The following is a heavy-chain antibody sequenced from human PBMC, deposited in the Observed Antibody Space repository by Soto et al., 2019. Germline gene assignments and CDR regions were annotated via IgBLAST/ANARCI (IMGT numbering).Heavy chain of an antibody. D-gene: IGHD2-15*01. CDR1: GGTFSRYG. CDR2: IIPIFGTT. J-gene: IGHJ6*02. Sequence: QVQLVQSGAEVKKPGSSVKVSCKASGGTFSRYGISWVRQAPGHGLEWIGGIIPIFGTTNYAQKFQGRVTITADESTSTAYMELSSLRSEDTAVYYCASSAAGNYYYGMDVWGQGTTVTVSS. V-gene: IGHV1-69*12. CDR3: ASSAAGNYYYGMDV.